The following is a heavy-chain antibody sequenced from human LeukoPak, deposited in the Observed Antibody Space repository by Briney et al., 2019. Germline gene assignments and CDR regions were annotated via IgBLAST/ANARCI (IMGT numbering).Heavy chain of an antibody. V-gene: IGHV5-51*01. CDR3: ARGYSGSWYYFHY. CDR2: TYPGDSDT. CDR1: GYSFTTYW. J-gene: IGHJ4*02. D-gene: IGHD6-13*01. Sequence: GESLKISCKASGYSFTTYWIGWVRQMPGKGLEWMGITYPGDSDTTYSPSFQGQVTISVDKSISTAYLQWSSLKASDSAMYYCARGYSGSWYYFHYWGQGTLVTVSS.